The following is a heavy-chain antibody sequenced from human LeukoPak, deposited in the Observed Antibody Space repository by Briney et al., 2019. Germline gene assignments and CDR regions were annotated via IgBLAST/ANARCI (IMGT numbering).Heavy chain of an antibody. Sequence: PGGSLRLSCSASGFTFTNYEMNWVRQAPGMGLEWVSYISKSGSNIYYADSVKGRFTISRDNAKNSLILQMNSLRAEDTAVYYCARGIRGYSYGYIRYGAFDIWGQGTMVTVSS. V-gene: IGHV3-48*03. CDR2: ISKSGSNI. D-gene: IGHD5-18*01. CDR1: GFTFTNYE. J-gene: IGHJ3*02. CDR3: ARGIRGYSYGYIRYGAFDI.